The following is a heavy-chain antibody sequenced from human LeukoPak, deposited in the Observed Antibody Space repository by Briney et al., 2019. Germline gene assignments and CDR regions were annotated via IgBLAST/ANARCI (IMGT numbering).Heavy chain of an antibody. V-gene: IGHV3-7*01. CDR1: GFTFSNYW. CDR3: ARDSSDYYRGLFDC. Sequence: GGSLRLSCVASGFTFSNYWMSWVRQAPGKGLEWVANIKQDGSEKDYVDSVKGRFTISRGNAKNSLYLQMNSLRAGDTAVYYCARDSSDYYRGLFDCWGQGVLVSVSS. CDR2: IKQDGSEK. J-gene: IGHJ4*02. D-gene: IGHD4-17*01.